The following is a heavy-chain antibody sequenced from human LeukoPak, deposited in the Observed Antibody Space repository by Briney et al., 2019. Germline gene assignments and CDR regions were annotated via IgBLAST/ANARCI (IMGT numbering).Heavy chain of an antibody. CDR1: GYTFTGYY. J-gene: IGHJ5*02. CDR3: ARLLGFGEPRNWFDP. D-gene: IGHD3-10*01. V-gene: IGHV1-2*02. CDR2: INPNSGGT. Sequence: ASVKVSCKASGYTFTGYYMHWVRQAPGQGLEWMGWINPNSGGTNYAQKFQGRVTMTRDTSISTAYMELSRLRSDDTAVYYCARLLGFGEPRNWFDPWGQGTLVTVSS.